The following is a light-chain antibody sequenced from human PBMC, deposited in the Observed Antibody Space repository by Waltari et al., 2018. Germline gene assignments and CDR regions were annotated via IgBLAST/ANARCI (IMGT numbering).Light chain of an antibody. J-gene: IGLJ3*02. CDR3: ATWDGSLTAWV. CDR2: RNN. V-gene: IGLV1-47*01. Sequence: QSVLTQPPSASGTPGQRVPISCSGSTSNIGRNYVYCYQQFPGTAPKLLVYRNNERPSGVPDRISGSKSGTSASLAISGLRSEDEADYYCATWDGSLTAWVFGGGTKVTVL. CDR1: TSNIGRNY.